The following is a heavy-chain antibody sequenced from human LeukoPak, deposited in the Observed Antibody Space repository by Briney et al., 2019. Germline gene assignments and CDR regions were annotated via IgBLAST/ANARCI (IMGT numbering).Heavy chain of an antibody. CDR1: GGSISSSSYY. CDR3: ARSKAHLSTSWYGNWFDP. V-gene: IGHV4-61*05. J-gene: IGHJ5*02. D-gene: IGHD2-2*01. Sequence: SETLSLTCTVSGGSISSSSYYWSWIRQPPGKGLEWIGYIYYSGSTYYNPSLRSRVTTSLDTSKNQLSLKLSSVTAADTAVYYCARSKAHLSTSWYGNWFDPWGQGTLVTVSS. CDR2: IYYSGST.